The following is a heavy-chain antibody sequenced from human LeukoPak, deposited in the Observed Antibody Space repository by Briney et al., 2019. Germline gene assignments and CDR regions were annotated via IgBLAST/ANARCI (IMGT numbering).Heavy chain of an antibody. CDR1: GGSISSSSYY. D-gene: IGHD3-10*01. J-gene: IGHJ5*02. CDR3: ARDPQNTPLTLLYGSGDNWFDP. V-gene: IGHV4-39*07. Sequence: SETLSLTCTVSGGSISSSSYYWGWIRQPPGKGLEWIGSIYYSGSTYYNPSLKSRVTISVDTSKNQFSLKLSSVTAADTAVYYCARDPQNTPLTLLYGSGDNWFDPWGQGTLVTVSS. CDR2: IYYSGST.